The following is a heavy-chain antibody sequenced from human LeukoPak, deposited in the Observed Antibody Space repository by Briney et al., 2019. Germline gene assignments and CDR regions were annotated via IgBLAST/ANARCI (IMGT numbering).Heavy chain of an antibody. D-gene: IGHD4/OR15-4a*01. CDR3: ARDNNGGNYHEARFDY. CDR1: GYIFTNYD. J-gene: IGHJ4*02. Sequence: ASVKVSCKASGYIFTNYDITWVRQAPGQGLEWMGWISTYNGNTDYGEKFQDRVTMTTDTSTSTAYMDLRSLRSDDTAVYYCARDNNGGNYHEARFDYWGQGALVTFSS. V-gene: IGHV1-18*01. CDR2: ISTYNGNT.